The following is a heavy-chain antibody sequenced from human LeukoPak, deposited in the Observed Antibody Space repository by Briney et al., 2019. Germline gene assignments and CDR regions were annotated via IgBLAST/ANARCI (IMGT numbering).Heavy chain of an antibody. J-gene: IGHJ3*02. D-gene: IGHD3-3*01. V-gene: IGHV4-61*02. Sequence: PSQTLSLTCTVSGGSISSGSYYWSWIRQPAGKGLEWIGRIYTSGSTNYNPSLKSRVTISVDTSKNQFSLKLSSVTAADTAVYYCARGSRYYDFWNDVFDIWGQGTMVTVSS. CDR1: GGSISSGSYY. CDR2: IYTSGST. CDR3: ARGSRYYDFWNDVFDI.